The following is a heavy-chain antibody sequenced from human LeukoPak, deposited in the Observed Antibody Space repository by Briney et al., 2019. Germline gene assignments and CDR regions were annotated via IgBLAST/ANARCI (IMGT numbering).Heavy chain of an antibody. CDR3: ARVRNDFCSRLFDP. V-gene: IGHV4-59*11. CDR2: IYYSGST. D-gene: IGHD3-3*01. J-gene: IGHJ5*02. CDR1: GGSISSHY. Sequence: PSETLSLTCTVSGGSISSHYWSWIRQPPGKGLEWIGYIYYSGSTNYNPSLKSRVTISVDTSKNQFSLKLSSVTAADTAVYYCARVRNDFCSRLFDPWGQGTLVTVSS.